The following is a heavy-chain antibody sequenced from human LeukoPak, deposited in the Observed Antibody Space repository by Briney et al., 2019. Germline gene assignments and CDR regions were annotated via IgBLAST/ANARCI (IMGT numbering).Heavy chain of an antibody. CDR3: ATGGYSYGTVNFDY. J-gene: IGHJ4*02. D-gene: IGHD5-18*01. Sequence: SETLSLTCAVYGGSFSGYYWSWIRQPPGKGLEWIGEINHSGSTNYNPSLKSRVTISVDTSKNQFSLKLSSVTAADTAVYYCATGGYSYGTVNFDYWGQGTLVTVSS. V-gene: IGHV4-34*01. CDR2: INHSGST. CDR1: GGSFSGYY.